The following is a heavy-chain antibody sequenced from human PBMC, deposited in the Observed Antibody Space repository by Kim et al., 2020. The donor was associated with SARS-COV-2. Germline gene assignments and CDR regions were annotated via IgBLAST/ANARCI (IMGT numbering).Heavy chain of an antibody. J-gene: IGHJ5*01. D-gene: IGHD3-3*01. CDR1: GYTFTRYD. CDR2: MNSNSGNT. Sequence: ASVKVSCKAAGYTFTRYDINWVRQAPGQGFEWMGWMNSNSGNTGYAQKFQGRVTMTSDTSINTAYMALSGLSFDDTAFHYCARGRLTSSFGVTIRFD. V-gene: IGHV1-8*01. CDR3: ARGRLTSSFGVTIRFD.